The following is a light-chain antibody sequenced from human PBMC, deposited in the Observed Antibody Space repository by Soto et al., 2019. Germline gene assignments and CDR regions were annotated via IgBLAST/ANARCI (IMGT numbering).Light chain of an antibody. CDR2: ESN. V-gene: IGLV1-51*02. J-gene: IGLJ2*01. CDR1: SSNIGKNH. Sequence: QSVLTQPPSVSAAPGQKVTISCSGSSSNIGKNHVSWYQQLPGTAPKVLIYESNNRPSGIPDRWSGSRSGTSATLDITGLQSGDEADYYCEAWDSSLSGVVFGGGTKVTVL. CDR3: EAWDSSLSGVV.